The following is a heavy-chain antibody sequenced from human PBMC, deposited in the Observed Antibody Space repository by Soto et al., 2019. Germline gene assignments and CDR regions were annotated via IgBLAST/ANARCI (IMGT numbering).Heavy chain of an antibody. D-gene: IGHD6-6*01. Sequence: QVQLVDSGGGVVQPGRSLRLSCVASGFTFSTYTMHWVRQAPGKGLEWVAVISYDGGFEYYADSVKGRFTISRDNSKNTLYVQMNRLTAEDTALYYCAREGSEYSTSSGLDYWGQGTLVTVSS. CDR3: AREGSEYSTSSGLDY. CDR2: ISYDGGFE. J-gene: IGHJ4*02. V-gene: IGHV3-30-3*01. CDR1: GFTFSTYT.